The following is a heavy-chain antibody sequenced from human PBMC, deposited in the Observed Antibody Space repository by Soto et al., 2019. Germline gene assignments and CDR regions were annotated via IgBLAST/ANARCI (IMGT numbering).Heavy chain of an antibody. V-gene: IGHV3-48*01. CDR1: GFTFSSYS. CDR3: ARDPFPLRYFDWLLYFDY. J-gene: IGHJ4*02. D-gene: IGHD3-9*01. Sequence: GGSLRLSCAASGFTFSSYSMNWVRQAPGKGLEWVSYISSSSSTIYYADSVKGRFTISRDNAKNSLYLQMNSLRAEDTAVYYCARDPFPLRYFDWLLYFDYWGQGTLVTVSS. CDR2: ISSSSSTI.